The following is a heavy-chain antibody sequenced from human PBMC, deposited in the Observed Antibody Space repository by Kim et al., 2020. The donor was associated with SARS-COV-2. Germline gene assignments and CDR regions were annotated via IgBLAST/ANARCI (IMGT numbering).Heavy chain of an antibody. D-gene: IGHD3-10*01. V-gene: IGHV4-34*01. J-gene: IGHJ6*02. CDR1: GGSFSGYY. CDR3: ASITMVRGVIRYYYGMDV. Sequence: SETLSLTCAVYGGSFSGYYWSWIPQPPGKGLEWIGEINHSGSTNYNPSLKSRVTISVDTSKNQFSLKLSSVTAADTAVYYCASITMVRGVIRYYYGMDVWGQGTTVTVSS. CDR2: INHSGST.